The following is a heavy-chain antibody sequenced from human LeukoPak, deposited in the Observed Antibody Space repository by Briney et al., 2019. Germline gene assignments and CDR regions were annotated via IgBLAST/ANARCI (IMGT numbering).Heavy chain of an antibody. CDR1: GFTFSSYA. D-gene: IGHD1-26*01. J-gene: IGHJ4*02. Sequence: GGSLRLSCAASGFTFSSYATSWVRQAPGKGLEWVSAISGSGGSTHYADSVKGRFTISRDISKNTLYLQMNSLRAEDTAIYYCAKDRSGSYYVYDHWGQGTLVTVSS. CDR2: ISGSGGST. CDR3: AKDRSGSYYVYDH. V-gene: IGHV3-23*01.